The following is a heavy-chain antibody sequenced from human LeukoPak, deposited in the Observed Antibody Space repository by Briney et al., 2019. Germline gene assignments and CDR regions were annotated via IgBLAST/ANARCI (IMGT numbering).Heavy chain of an antibody. CDR2: ISPMFLAT. CDR1: EDTFRSYA. D-gene: IGHD2-15*01. Sequence: SVKVSCKASEDTFRSYAISWVRQAPGQGLEWMGGISPMFLATNYAQKFKGRVTITADKSTSTAYKELNSLRSEDTAVYYCAGYCSGGSCYDLYFDYWGQGTLVTVSS. CDR3: AGYCSGGSCYDLYFDY. J-gene: IGHJ4*02. V-gene: IGHV1-69*06.